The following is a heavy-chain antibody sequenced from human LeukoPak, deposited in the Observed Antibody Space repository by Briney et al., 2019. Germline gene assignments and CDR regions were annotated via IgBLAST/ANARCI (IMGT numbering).Heavy chain of an antibody. CDR2: ISGSGGST. D-gene: IGHD4-17*01. CDR1: RFTFSSYA. V-gene: IGHV3-23*01. J-gene: IGHJ4*02. CDR3: AKCPVDYGTYYFDY. Sequence: GGSLRLSCAASRFTFSSYAMSWVRQAPGKGLEWVSAISGSGGSTYYADSVKGRFTISRDNSKNTLYLQMNSLRAEDTAVYYCAKCPVDYGTYYFDYWGQGTLVTVSS.